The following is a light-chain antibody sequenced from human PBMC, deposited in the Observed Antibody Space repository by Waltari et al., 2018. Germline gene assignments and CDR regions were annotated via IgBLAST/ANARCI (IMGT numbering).Light chain of an antibody. V-gene: IGLV3-19*01. CDR1: SLRRYF. Sequence: SSELSQDPTVSVALGQAVNITCQGDSLRRYFVSWYQQKPGQAPVLVSYGQNKRPSGIPARFPGSRSGNTASLTIAGAEAADEADYYCYSRNSDDFTYVFGTGTKLTVL. J-gene: IGLJ1*01. CDR2: GQN. CDR3: YSRNSDDFTYV.